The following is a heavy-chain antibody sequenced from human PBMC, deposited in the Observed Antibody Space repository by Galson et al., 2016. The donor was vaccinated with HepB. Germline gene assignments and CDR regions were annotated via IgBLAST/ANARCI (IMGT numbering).Heavy chain of an antibody. CDR3: AREGILRGAFDV. CDR1: GYTFTSHY. J-gene: IGHJ3*01. D-gene: IGHD1-26*01. Sequence: SVKVSCKASGYTFTSHYIHWVRQAPGQGLEWMGVINPGDGDTTYAQKFQGTVTMTRDTSTSTVYMDLSRLRSEDTAVYFCAREGILRGAFDVWGQGTTVIVSS. CDR2: INPGDGDT. V-gene: IGHV1-46*01.